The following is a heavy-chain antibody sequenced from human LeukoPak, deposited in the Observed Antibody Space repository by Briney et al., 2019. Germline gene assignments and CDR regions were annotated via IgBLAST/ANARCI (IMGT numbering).Heavy chain of an antibody. D-gene: IGHD3-16*01. CDR2: ISSSSSTI. V-gene: IGHV3-48*01. CDR3: ARDTFTSEEADFYYYYGMDV. CDR1: GFTFSSDS. Sequence: GGSLRLSCAASGFTFSSDSMNWVRQAPGKGLEWVSYISSSSSTIYYADSVKGRFTISRDNAKNSLYLQMNSLRAEDTAVYYCARDTFTSEEADFYYYYGMDVWGQGTTVTVSS. J-gene: IGHJ6*02.